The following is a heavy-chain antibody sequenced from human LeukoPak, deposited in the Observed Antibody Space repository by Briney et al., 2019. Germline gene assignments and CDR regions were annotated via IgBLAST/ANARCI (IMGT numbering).Heavy chain of an antibody. Sequence: GESLKISCKASGYSFTNTFIGWVRQMPGKGLEWMGIIYPGDSDTRYSPSFQGQVTISADKSISTAYLQWSSLKASDTAMYYCARPVDCSGGSCYSPSYYFDYWGQGTLVTVSS. V-gene: IGHV5-51*01. D-gene: IGHD2-15*01. CDR3: ARPVDCSGGSCYSPSYYFDY. CDR1: GYSFTNTF. CDR2: IYPGDSDT. J-gene: IGHJ4*02.